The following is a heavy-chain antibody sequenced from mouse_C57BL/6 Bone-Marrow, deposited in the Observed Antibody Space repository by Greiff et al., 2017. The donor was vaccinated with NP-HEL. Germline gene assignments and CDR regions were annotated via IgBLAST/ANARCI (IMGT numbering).Heavy chain of an antibody. Sequence: EVKVVESGGGLVKPGGSLTLSCAASGFTFSSYAMSWVRQTPEKRLEWVATISDGGSYTYYPDNVKGRFTISRDNAKNNLYLQMSHLKAEDTAMYYCARDLRLRLYFDYRGQGTTLTVSS. V-gene: IGHV5-4*01. CDR2: ISDGGSYT. D-gene: IGHD2-4*01. CDR3: ARDLRLRLYFDY. CDR1: GFTFSSYA. J-gene: IGHJ2*01.